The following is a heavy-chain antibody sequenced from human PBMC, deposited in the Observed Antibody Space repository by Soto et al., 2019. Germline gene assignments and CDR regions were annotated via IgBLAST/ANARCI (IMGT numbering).Heavy chain of an antibody. V-gene: IGHV1-8*01. CDR2: MSPHSGET. CDR1: GYTFTSYD. J-gene: IGHJ6*02. CDR3: ARAPHPSYFYYGMDV. Sequence: QVQLVQSGAEVKKPGASVKVSCKASGYTFTSYDINWVRQATGQGLEWMGWMSPHSGETGYAQKCQGRGTMTRNTSISTAYMELSSLRSEDTAVYYCARAPHPSYFYYGMDVWGQGTTVTVSS.